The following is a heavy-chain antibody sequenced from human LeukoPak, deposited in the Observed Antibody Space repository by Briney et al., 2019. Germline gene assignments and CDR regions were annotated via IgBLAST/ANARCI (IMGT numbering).Heavy chain of an antibody. CDR3: ARDNIQLWLRDGSPYYYYMDV. J-gene: IGHJ6*03. V-gene: IGHV3-7*01. CDR1: GFTFSSYW. D-gene: IGHD5-18*01. CDR2: IKQDGSEK. Sequence: GGSLRLSCAASGFTFSSYWMSWVRQAPGKGLEWVANIKQDGSEKYYVDSVKGRFTISRDNAKNSLYLQMNSLRAEDTAVYYCARDNIQLWLRDGSPYYYYMDVWGKGTTVTVSS.